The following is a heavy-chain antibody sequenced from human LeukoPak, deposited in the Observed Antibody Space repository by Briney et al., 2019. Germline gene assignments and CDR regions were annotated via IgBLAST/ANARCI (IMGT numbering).Heavy chain of an antibody. Sequence: SETLSLTCTVSGGSISSYYWSWIRQPPGKGLEWIGYIYYSGSTNYNPSLKSRVTISVDTSKNQFSLKLSSVTAADTAVYYCARIVATVKGAFDIWGQGTMVTVSS. CDR1: GGSISSYY. V-gene: IGHV4-59*01. J-gene: IGHJ3*02. D-gene: IGHD5-12*01. CDR3: ARIVATVKGAFDI. CDR2: IYYSGST.